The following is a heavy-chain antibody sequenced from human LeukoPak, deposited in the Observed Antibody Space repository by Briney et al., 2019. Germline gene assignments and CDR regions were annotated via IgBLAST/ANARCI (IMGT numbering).Heavy chain of an antibody. Sequence: GGSLRLSCAASGFTFGSYAMSWVRQAPGKGLEWVSLVPDDSAATYYADSVKGRFTISRDNSKNTLYLQMNSLRAEDTAVYYCARDGLYSTELYYFDYWGQGTLVTVSS. CDR1: GFTFGSYA. CDR3: ARDGLYSTELYYFDY. D-gene: IGHD2-2*02. CDR2: VPDDSAAT. V-gene: IGHV3-23*01. J-gene: IGHJ4*02.